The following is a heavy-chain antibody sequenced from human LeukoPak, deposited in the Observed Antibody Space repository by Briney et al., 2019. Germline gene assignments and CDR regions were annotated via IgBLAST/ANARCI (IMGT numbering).Heavy chain of an antibody. D-gene: IGHD1-1*01. CDR2: IYYSGST. CDR3: ARERVLAPFGTIGYFDL. V-gene: IGHV4-39*07. Sequence: SETLSLTCTVSGGSISSSSYYWGWIRQPPGKGLEWIGSIYYSGSTYYNPSLKSRVTISVDTSKNQFSLKLSSVTAADTAVYYCARERVLAPFGTIGYFDLWGRGTLVTVSS. J-gene: IGHJ2*01. CDR1: GGSISSSSYY.